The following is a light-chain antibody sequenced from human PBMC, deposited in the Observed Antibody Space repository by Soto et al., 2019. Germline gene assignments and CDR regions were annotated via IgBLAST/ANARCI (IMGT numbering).Light chain of an antibody. CDR1: QSVYNSNNKNS. Sequence: DIVITQSPDSLAVSLGERATINCKSSQSVYNSNNKNSLAWYQQKPGQPPKLLIYLASTLESGVPDRFSGSGSWTDFTLTISSLQAEDVALYYCQQYYSVPRTFGQGTKVEIK. CDR3: QQYYSVPRT. J-gene: IGKJ1*01. V-gene: IGKV4-1*01. CDR2: LAS.